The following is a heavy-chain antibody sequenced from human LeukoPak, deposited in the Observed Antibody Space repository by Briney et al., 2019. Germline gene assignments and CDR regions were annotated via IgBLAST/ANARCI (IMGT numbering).Heavy chain of an antibody. Sequence: ASVKVSCKVSGYTLTELSMHWVRQAPGKGLEWMGGFDPEDGETIYAQKFQGRVTMTEDTSTDTAYMELSSLRSEDTAVYYCARAGYSGYQVDYWGQGTLVTVSS. V-gene: IGHV1-24*01. J-gene: IGHJ4*02. CDR1: GYTLTELS. CDR3: ARAGYSGYQVDY. CDR2: FDPEDGET. D-gene: IGHD5-12*01.